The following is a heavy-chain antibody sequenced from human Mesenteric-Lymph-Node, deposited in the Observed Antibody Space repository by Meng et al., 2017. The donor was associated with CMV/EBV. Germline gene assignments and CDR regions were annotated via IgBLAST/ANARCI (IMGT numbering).Heavy chain of an antibody. Sequence: SETLSLTCTVSGGSISSYYWSWIRQPQGKGLEWIGYIYYIGSTNYNPSLRSRVTISVDTSKNRISLNLNSVTAADTAVYYCARVPYYYGMDVWGQGTTVTVSS. V-gene: IGHV4-59*01. CDR1: GGSISSYY. CDR3: ARVPYYYGMDV. J-gene: IGHJ6*02. CDR2: IYYIGST.